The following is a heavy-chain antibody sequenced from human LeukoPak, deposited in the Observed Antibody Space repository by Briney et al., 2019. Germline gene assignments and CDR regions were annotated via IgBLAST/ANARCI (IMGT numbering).Heavy chain of an antibody. CDR3: AKAKTQAMVLPGNY. J-gene: IGHJ4*02. CDR2: VNSDGFST. CDR1: GFTFSRYW. D-gene: IGHD5-18*01. V-gene: IGHV3-74*03. Sequence: GGSLRLSCAAYGFTFSRYWMHWVRQAPGKGPVWVARVNSDGFSTTYADSVKGRFTISRDNTKNTLYLQMKRLRVEDTVVYYCAKAKTQAMVLPGNYSGQGTLVTVSS.